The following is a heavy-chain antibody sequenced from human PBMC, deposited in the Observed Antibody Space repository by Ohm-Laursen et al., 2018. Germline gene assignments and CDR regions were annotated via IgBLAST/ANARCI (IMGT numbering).Heavy chain of an antibody. CDR2: IYYSGST. CDR3: AREPVGDVVFDI. Sequence: TLSLTCTVSGGSISSGGYYWSWIRQHPGKGLEWIGYIYYSGSTYYNPSLKSLVTISVDTSKNQFSLKLSSVTAADPAVYYCAREPVGDVVFDIWGQGTMVTVSS. V-gene: IGHV4-31*01. D-gene: IGHD2-21*01. CDR1: GGSISSGGYY. J-gene: IGHJ3*02.